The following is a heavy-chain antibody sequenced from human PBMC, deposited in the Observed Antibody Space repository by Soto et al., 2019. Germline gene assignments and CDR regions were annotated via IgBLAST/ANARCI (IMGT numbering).Heavy chain of an antibody. V-gene: IGHV5-51*01. CDR1: GYSFTSYW. CDR3: ARAVRDYYYGMDV. CDR2: IYPGDSDT. J-gene: IGHJ6*02. Sequence: GESLKISCKGSGYSFTSYWIGWVRQMPGKGLEWMGIIYPGDSDTRYSPSFQDQVTISADKSISTAYLQMNSLRAEDTAVYYCARAVRDYYYGMDVWGQGTTVTVSS.